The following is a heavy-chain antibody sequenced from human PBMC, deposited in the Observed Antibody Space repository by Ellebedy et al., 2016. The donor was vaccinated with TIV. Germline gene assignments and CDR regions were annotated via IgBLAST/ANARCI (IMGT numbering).Heavy chain of an antibody. CDR3: AREHSGSYEGGAFDI. CDR2: IGTAGDT. V-gene: IGHV3-13*01. D-gene: IGHD1-26*01. Sequence: GESLKISXAASGFTFSSYDMHWVRQATGKGLEWVSAIGTAGDTYYPGSVKGRFTISRENAKNSLYLQMNSLRAGDTAVYYCAREHSGSYEGGAFDIWGQGTMVTVSS. CDR1: GFTFSSYD. J-gene: IGHJ3*02.